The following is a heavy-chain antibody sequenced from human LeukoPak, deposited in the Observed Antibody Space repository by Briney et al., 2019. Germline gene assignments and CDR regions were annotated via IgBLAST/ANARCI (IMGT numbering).Heavy chain of an antibody. D-gene: IGHD3-16*02. Sequence: VASVKVSCKASGYTFTGYYMHWVRQAPGQGLEWMGWINPNSGGTNYAQKFQGRVTMTRDTSISTAYMELSSLRSEDTAVYYCARSKKSVWGSYRYKGDAFDIWGQGTMVTVSS. CDR1: GYTFTGYY. V-gene: IGHV1-2*02. J-gene: IGHJ3*02. CDR2: INPNSGGT. CDR3: ARSKKSVWGSYRYKGDAFDI.